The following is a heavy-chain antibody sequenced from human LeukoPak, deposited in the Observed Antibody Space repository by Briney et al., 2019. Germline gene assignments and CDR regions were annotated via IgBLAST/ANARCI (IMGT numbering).Heavy chain of an antibody. CDR2: IIPIFGTA. CDR3: ARGGTIFGVVNNWFDP. V-gene: IGHV1-69*13. J-gene: IGHJ5*02. Sequence: GASVKVSCKASGGTFISYAISWVRQAPGQGLEWMGGIIPIFGTANYAQKFQGRVTITADESTSTAYMELSSLRSEDTAVYYCARGGTIFGVVNNWFDPWGQGTLVTVSS. D-gene: IGHD3-3*01. CDR1: GGTFISYA.